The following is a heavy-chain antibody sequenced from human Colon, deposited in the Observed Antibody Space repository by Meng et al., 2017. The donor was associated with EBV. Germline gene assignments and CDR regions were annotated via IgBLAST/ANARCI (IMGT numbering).Heavy chain of an antibody. CDR1: GGSISSNGYY. D-gene: IGHD3-10*01. CDR3: ARRRGGSGRDC. Sequence: RQLQESGPGLLKPSETLSLTFTGSGGSISSNGYYWDWVRQAPGKGLEWIGAIYHSGSTSYNPSLQSRVTMFVDTSKNQFSLMLTSVTATDTAVYYCARRRGGSGRDCWGQGTLVTVSS. V-gene: IGHV4-39*01. CDR2: IYHSGST. J-gene: IGHJ4*02.